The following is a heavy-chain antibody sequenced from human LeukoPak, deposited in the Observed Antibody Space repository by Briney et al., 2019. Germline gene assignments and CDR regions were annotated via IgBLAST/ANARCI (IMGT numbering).Heavy chain of an antibody. J-gene: IGHJ4*02. CDR2: ISSGSRRI. Sequence: PGGSLRLSCAASGFDFSKYTMSWVRQAPGKGLEWVSSISSGSRRIHYADSMRGRFTISRDNSKNTLYLQMNSLRAEDTAVYSCVRDPAFGELLSCFDYWGQGTLVTVSS. D-gene: IGHD3-10*01. CDR3: VRDPAFGELLSCFDY. CDR1: GFDFSKYT. V-gene: IGHV3-21*01.